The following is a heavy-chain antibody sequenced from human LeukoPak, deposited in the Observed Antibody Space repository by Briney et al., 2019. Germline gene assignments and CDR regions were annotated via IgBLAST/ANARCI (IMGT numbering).Heavy chain of an antibody. CDR3: ARVAKGCTNGVCYTEWFDP. CDR2: IYTSGST. V-gene: IGHV4-4*07. Sequence: PSETLSLTCTVSGGSISSYYWSWIRQPAGKGLEWIGRIYTSGSTNYNSSLKSRVTMSVDTSKNQFSLKLSSVTAADTAVYYCARVAKGCTNGVCYTEWFDPWGQGTLVTVSS. J-gene: IGHJ5*02. D-gene: IGHD2-8*01. CDR1: GGSISSYY.